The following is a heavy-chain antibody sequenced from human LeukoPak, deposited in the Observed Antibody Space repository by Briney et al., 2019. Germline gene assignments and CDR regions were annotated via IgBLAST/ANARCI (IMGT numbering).Heavy chain of an antibody. D-gene: IGHD6-19*01. Sequence: ASVKVSCKASGYTITSHDIHWVRQAPGQGLEWMGMVHPSTGSTSFTQKFQGRVTMTSDTSTRTVYMELSSLRSEDTAVYYCAREWGLRLAVNPKGMDVWGQGTTVIVSS. J-gene: IGHJ6*02. V-gene: IGHV1-46*01. CDR1: GYTITSHD. CDR3: AREWGLRLAVNPKGMDV. CDR2: VHPSTGST.